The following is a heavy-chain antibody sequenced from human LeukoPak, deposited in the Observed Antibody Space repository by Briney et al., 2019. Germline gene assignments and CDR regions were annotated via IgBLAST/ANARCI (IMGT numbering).Heavy chain of an antibody. CDR2: INPDSGNT. CDR1: GYIFNTFD. D-gene: IGHD3-9*01. Sequence: ASVKVSCKTSGYIFNTFDINWVRQATGQGLEWMGWINPDSGNTGYAQKLQGRVTMTTDTSTSTAYMELRSLRSDDTAVYYCARDPTEYYDILTGYATKYNWFDPWGQGTLVTVSS. V-gene: IGHV1-18*01. J-gene: IGHJ5*02. CDR3: ARDPTEYYDILTGYATKYNWFDP.